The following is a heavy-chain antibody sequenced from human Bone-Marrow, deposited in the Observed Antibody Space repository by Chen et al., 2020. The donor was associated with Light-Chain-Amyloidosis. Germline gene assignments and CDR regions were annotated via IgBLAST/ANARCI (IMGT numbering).Heavy chain of an antibody. CDR1: GYTFPNYW. CDR2: IYPDDSDA. Sequence: GKKPGESLKISCKGSGYTFPNYWIGWVRQMPGKGLEWMGVIYPDDSDASYSPSFEGQVTISADKSITTAYLQWRSLKASDTAMYYCARRRDGYNFDYWGQGTLVTVSS. CDR3: ARRRDGYNFDY. J-gene: IGHJ4*02. D-gene: IGHD5-12*01. V-gene: IGHV5-51*01.